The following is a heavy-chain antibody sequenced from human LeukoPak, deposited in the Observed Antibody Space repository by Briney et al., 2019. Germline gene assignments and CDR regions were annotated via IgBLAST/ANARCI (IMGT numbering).Heavy chain of an antibody. CDR3: ARTDPYGAGNP. Sequence: SETLSLTCAVYGGSFSGYYWSWIRQPPGKGLEWIGEINHSGSTNYNPSLKSRVTISVDTSMNQFSLKLSSVTAADTAVYYCARTDPYGAGNPWGQGTLVTVSS. V-gene: IGHV4-34*01. CDR1: GGSFSGYY. CDR2: INHSGST. J-gene: IGHJ5*02. D-gene: IGHD3-10*01.